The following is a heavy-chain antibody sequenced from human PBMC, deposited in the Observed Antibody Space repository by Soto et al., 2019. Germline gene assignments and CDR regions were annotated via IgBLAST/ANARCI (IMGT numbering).Heavy chain of an antibody. CDR2: IYYSGST. CDR3: ARVTGGYSYGFYFDY. V-gene: IGHV4-30-4*01. D-gene: IGHD5-18*01. Sequence: SETLSLTCTVSGGSISSGDYYWSWIRQPPGKGLEWIGYIYYSGSTYYNPSLKSRVTISVDTSKNQFSLKLSSVTAADTAVYYCARVTGGYSYGFYFDYWGQGTLVTVSS. CDR1: GGSISSGDYY. J-gene: IGHJ4*02.